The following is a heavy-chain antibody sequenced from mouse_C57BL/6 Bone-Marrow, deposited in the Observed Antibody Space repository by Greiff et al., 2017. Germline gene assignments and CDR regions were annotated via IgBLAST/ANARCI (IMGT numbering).Heavy chain of an antibody. CDR2: IDPSDSYT. J-gene: IGHJ2*01. CDR3: AKVIGTDFAY. CDR1: GYTFTSYW. Sequence: QVQLQQPGAELVMPGASVKLSCKASGYTFTSYWMHWVKQRPGQGLEWIGEIDPSDSYTNYNQKFKGKSTVTVDKSSSTAYMQLSSLTSEVSAVDYFAKVIGTDFAYWGQGTPLTVSS. V-gene: IGHV1-69*01. D-gene: IGHD1-3*01.